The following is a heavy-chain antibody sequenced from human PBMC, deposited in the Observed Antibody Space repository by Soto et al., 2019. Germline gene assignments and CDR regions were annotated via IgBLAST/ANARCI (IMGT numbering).Heavy chain of an antibody. CDR2: INHSGST. J-gene: IGHJ6*03. D-gene: IGHD6-6*01. Sequence: PSETLSLTCAVYGGSFSGYYWSWIRQPPWKGLEWIGEINHSGSTNYNPSLKSRVTISVDTSKNQFSLKLSSVTAADTAVYYCARLHPLSDCSSRGYYMDVWGKGTTVTVSS. CDR3: ARLHPLSDCSSRGYYMDV. V-gene: IGHV4-34*01. CDR1: GGSFSGYY.